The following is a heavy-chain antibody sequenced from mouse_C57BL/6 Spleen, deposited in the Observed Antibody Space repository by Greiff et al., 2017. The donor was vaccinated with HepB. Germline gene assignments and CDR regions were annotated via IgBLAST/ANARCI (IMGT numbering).Heavy chain of an antibody. D-gene: IGHD1-1*01. V-gene: IGHV1-76*01. CDR1: GYTFTDYY. CDR3: AREVLYYGSSFDV. CDR2: IYPGSGNT. Sequence: VQLQQSGAELVRPGASVKLSCKASGYTFTDYYINWVKQRPGQGLEWIARIYPGSGNTYYNEKFKGKATLTAEKSSSTAYMQLSSLTSEESAVYFCAREVLYYGSSFDVWGTGTTVTVSS. J-gene: IGHJ1*03.